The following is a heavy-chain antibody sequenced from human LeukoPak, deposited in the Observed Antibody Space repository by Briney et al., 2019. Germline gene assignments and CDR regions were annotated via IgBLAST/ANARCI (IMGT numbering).Heavy chain of an antibody. Sequence: ASVKVPCKASGYTFTGYYMHWVRQAPGQGLEWMGWINPNSGGINYAQKFQGRVTMTRDTSISTAYMELSRLRSDDTAVYYCASTGQQLVDGDWFDPWGQGTLVTVSS. D-gene: IGHD6-13*01. CDR2: INPNSGGI. V-gene: IGHV1-2*02. CDR3: ASTGQQLVDGDWFDP. J-gene: IGHJ5*02. CDR1: GYTFTGYY.